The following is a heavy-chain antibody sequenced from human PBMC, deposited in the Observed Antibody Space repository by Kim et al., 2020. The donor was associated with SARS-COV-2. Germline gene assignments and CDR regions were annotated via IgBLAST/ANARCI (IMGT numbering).Heavy chain of an antibody. CDR1: GGSISSSSYY. CDR3: ARSFPGYWTNGVCYGMDV. J-gene: IGHJ6*02. CDR2: IYYSGST. V-gene: IGHV4-39*01. D-gene: IGHD2-8*01. Sequence: SETLSLTCTVSGGSISSSSYYWGWIRQPPGKGLEWIGSIYYSGSTYYNPSLKSRVTISVDTSKNQFSLKLSSVTAADTAVYYCARSFPGYWTNGVCYGMDVWGQGTTVTVSS.